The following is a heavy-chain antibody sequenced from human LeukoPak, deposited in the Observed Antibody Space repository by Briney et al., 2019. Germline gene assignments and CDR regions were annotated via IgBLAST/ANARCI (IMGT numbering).Heavy chain of an antibody. J-gene: IGHJ4*02. CDR1: GGSISSSS. V-gene: IGHV3-30-3*01. Sequence: LSLTCTVSGGSISSSSYYWGWIRQPPGKGLEWVAVISYDGSNKYYADSVKGRFTISRDNSKNTLYLQMNSLRAEDTAVYYCARDLGYGSGTDADQSLDYWGQGTLVTVSS. CDR3: ARDLGYGSGTDADQSLDY. CDR2: ISYDGSNK. D-gene: IGHD3-10*01.